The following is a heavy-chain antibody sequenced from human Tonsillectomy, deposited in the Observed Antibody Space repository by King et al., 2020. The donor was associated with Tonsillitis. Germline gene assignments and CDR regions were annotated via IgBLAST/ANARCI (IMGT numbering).Heavy chain of an antibody. Sequence: QLVQSGAEVQKPGASVKVSCKASGYTFTGYYIHWVRQAPGQGLEWMGWINPKSGGTIYEQKFQGRVTMTRDTSISTAYMELSRLRSDDTAVYYCARDRANCPFTRCYRGWFDPWGQGTLLTVSS. CDR3: ARDRANCPFTRCYRGWFDP. D-gene: IGHD2-2*01. J-gene: IGHJ5*02. CDR2: INPKSGGT. CDR1: GYTFTGYY. V-gene: IGHV1-2*02.